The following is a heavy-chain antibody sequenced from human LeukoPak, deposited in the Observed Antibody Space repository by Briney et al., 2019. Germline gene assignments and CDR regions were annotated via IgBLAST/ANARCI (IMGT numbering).Heavy chain of an antibody. CDR1: GGTFSSYA. Sequence: ASVKVSCKASGGTFSSYAISWVRQAPGQGLEWMGWISAYNGNTNYAQKFQGRVTMTRDTSISTAYMELSRLRSDDTAVYYCAILSYSYTSDWGRAFDIWGQGTMVTVSS. D-gene: IGHD5-18*01. CDR2: ISAYNGNT. V-gene: IGHV1-18*01. CDR3: AILSYSYTSDWGRAFDI. J-gene: IGHJ3*02.